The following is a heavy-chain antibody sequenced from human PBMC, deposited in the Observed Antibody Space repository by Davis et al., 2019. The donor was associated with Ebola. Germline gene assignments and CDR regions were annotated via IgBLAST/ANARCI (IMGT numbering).Heavy chain of an antibody. D-gene: IGHD3-10*01. V-gene: IGHV1-18*01. J-gene: IGHJ4*02. CDR3: ARGVTMVQGVTPFDY. Sequence: ASVKVSCKASGYTFTRYGISWVRQAPGQGLEWMGWISAYNGNTNYAQKLQGRVTMTTDTSTSTAYMELRSLRSDDTAVYYCARGVTMVQGVTPFDYWGQGTLVTVSS. CDR2: ISAYNGNT. CDR1: GYTFTRYG.